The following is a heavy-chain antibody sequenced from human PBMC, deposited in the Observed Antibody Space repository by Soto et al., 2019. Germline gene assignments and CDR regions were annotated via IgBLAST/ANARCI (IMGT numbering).Heavy chain of an antibody. V-gene: IGHV3-21*01. CDR3: ARLGSSWHFDY. J-gene: IGHJ4*02. D-gene: IGHD6-13*01. CDR2: ISSSSSYI. Sequence: GGSLRLSCAASGFTFSTYSMNWVRQAPGKGLEWVSSISSSSSYIYYADSVKGRFTISRDNAKNSLYLQMNSLRAEDTAVYYCARLGSSWHFDYWGQGTLVTVSS. CDR1: GFTFSTYS.